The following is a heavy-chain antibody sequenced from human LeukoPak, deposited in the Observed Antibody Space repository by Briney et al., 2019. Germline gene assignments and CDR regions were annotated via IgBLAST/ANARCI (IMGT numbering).Heavy chain of an antibody. V-gene: IGHV4-30-4*01. CDR1: GGSISSGDYY. CDR2: IYYSGST. CDR3: ARLLLWFGELSRSPFDY. D-gene: IGHD3-10*01. J-gene: IGHJ4*02. Sequence: PSETLSLTCTVSGGSISSGDYYWSWIRQPPGKGLEWIGYIYYSGSTYYNPSLKSRVTISVDTSKNQFSLKLSSVTAADTAVYYCARLLLWFGELSRSPFDYWGQGTLVTVSS.